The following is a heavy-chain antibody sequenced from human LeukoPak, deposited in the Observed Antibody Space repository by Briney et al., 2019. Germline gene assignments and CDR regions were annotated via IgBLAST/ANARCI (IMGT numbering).Heavy chain of an antibody. Sequence: ASVKVSCQASGYTFTNFAMNWVRQAPGQGLEWMGWINTNTKNPSYAQGFTGRFVFSVDTSVSTAYLQISSLKADDTAIYYCAKGGEGTGMRLDYWGQGTLVTVSS. CDR2: INTNTKNP. CDR3: AKGGEGTGMRLDY. CDR1: GYTFTNFA. D-gene: IGHD2-8*01. V-gene: IGHV7-4-1*02. J-gene: IGHJ4*02.